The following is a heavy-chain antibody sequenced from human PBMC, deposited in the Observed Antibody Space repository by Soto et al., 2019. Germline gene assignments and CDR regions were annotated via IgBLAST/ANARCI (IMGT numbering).Heavy chain of an antibody. J-gene: IGHJ2*01. Sequence: KGLEWVSSISGSGGSTYYADSVKGRFTISRDNSKKTVYLEMNSLGAEDTAVFFFQTEDGIRDTVPVSAFLLNRSSDL. V-gene: IGHV3-23*01. CDR2: ISGSGGST. D-gene: IGHD2-15*01. CDR3: QTEDGIRDTVPVSAFLLNRSSDL.